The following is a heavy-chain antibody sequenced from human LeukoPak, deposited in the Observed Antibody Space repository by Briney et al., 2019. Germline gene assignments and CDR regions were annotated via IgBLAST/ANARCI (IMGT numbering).Heavy chain of an antibody. D-gene: IGHD5-18*01. CDR3: ARATKPRGYSYGYEDY. CDR1: GFTFDDYG. V-gene: IGHV3-20*04. Sequence: GGSLRLSCAASGFTFDDYGMRWVRQAPGKGLEWVSGINWNGGSTGYADSVKGRFTISRDNAKNSLYLQMNSLRAEDTALYYCARATKPRGYSYGYEDYWGQGTLVTVSS. CDR2: INWNGGST. J-gene: IGHJ4*02.